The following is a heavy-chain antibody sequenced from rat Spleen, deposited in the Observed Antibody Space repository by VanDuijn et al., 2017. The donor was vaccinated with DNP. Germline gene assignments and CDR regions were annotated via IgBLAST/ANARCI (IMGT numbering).Heavy chain of an antibody. J-gene: IGHJ2*01. Sequence: EVKVVESGGGLVQPGRSLKLSCAASGFNFNDYWMGWVRQAPAKGLEWVAYIGSPAYAPYYTDSVKGRFAISRDNAKSTLYLQMNSLRSEDMATYYCVRWNSGHFDYWGQGVMVTVSS. V-gene: IGHV5-22*01. D-gene: IGHD4-3*01. CDR1: GFNFNDYW. CDR2: IGSPAYAP. CDR3: VRWNSGHFDY.